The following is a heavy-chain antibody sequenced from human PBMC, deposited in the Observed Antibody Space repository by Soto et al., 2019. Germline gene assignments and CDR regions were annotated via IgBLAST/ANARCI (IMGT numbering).Heavy chain of an antibody. D-gene: IGHD6-13*01. CDR3: AKVVRRSSKGSWNPFDY. Sequence: EVQLLESGGGLVQPGGSLRLSCAGSGFTFSSYAMNWVRQAPGKGLEWVSGISGSGGSTYYADSVKGRFTISRDNSKNTLYLQMNSLRAEDTAVYYGAKVVRRSSKGSWNPFDYWGQGTLVTVSS. CDR1: GFTFSSYA. V-gene: IGHV3-23*01. J-gene: IGHJ4*02. CDR2: ISGSGGST.